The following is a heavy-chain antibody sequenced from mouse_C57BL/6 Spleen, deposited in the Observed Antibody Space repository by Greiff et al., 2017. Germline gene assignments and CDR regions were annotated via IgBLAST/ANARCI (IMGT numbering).Heavy chain of an antibody. Sequence: VQLQQSGAELVKPGASVKISCKASGYAFSSYWMNWVKQRPGKGLEWIGQIYPGDGDTNYNGKFKGKATLTADKSSSTAYMQLSSLTSEDSAVYFCARGGTVVANWYFDVWGTGTTVTVSS. CDR2: IYPGDGDT. J-gene: IGHJ1*03. V-gene: IGHV1-80*01. D-gene: IGHD1-1*01. CDR1: GYAFSSYW. CDR3: ARGGTVVANWYFDV.